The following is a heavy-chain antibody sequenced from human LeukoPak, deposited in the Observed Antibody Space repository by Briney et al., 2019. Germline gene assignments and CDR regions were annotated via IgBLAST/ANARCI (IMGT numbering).Heavy chain of an antibody. V-gene: IGHV4-39*02. CDR3: ARVTTGSTTLDS. D-gene: IGHD1-1*01. J-gene: IGHJ5*01. Sequence: PSETLSLTCAVSGASISSSIHYWGWVRQPPGKGLEWIGSVYYSGGTYYNPSLESRLPISVDTSNNRFSLKLKSVTAADTAVFYCARVTTGSTTLDSWGQGILVTVSS. CDR2: VYYSGGT. CDR1: GASISSSIHY.